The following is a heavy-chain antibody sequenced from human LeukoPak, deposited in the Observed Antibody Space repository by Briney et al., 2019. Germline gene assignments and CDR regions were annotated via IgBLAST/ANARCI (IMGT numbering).Heavy chain of an antibody. J-gene: IGHJ4*02. CDR2: ISGSGGST. Sequence: PGGSLRLSCAASGFTFSNFAVSWVRQAPGKGLVWVSAISGSGGSTYYADSVKGRFTISRDNSKNTLYLQMNSLRAEDTAVYYCAKDSGYYGSGSNYFDYWGQGTLVTVSS. CDR3: AKDSGYYGSGSNYFDY. V-gene: IGHV3-23*01. D-gene: IGHD3-10*01. CDR1: GFTFSNFA.